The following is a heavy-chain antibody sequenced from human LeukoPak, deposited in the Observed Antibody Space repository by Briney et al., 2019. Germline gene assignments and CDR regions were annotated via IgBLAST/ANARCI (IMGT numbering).Heavy chain of an antibody. Sequence: SETLSLTCTVSGGSISTYYWSWIRQPPGKGLEWIGYIYYSGTTNYNPSLKSRVTISVDTSKNQFSLNLSSVTAADTAVYYCARVNYYYYGMDVWGQGTTVTVSS. CDR2: IYYSGTT. V-gene: IGHV4-59*01. CDR1: GGSISTYY. CDR3: ARVNYYYYGMDV. J-gene: IGHJ6*02.